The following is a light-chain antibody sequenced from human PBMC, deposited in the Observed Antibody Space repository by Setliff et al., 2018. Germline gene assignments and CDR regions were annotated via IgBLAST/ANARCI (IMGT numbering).Light chain of an antibody. CDR1: SSDVGLYNL. J-gene: IGLJ2*01. Sequence: QSALTQPASVSGSPGQSITISCTGTSSDVGLYNLVSWYQQHPGKAPKLIIFDVTKRPSGVSDRFSGSKSGNTASLTISGLQAEDEAYYYCLSYTSKTTHALFAGGTKVTVL. CDR3: LSYTSKTTHAL. V-gene: IGLV2-14*02. CDR2: DVT.